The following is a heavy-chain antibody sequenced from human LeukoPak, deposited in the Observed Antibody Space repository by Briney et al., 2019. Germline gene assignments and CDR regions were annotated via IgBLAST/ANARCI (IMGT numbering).Heavy chain of an antibody. CDR1: GGSVSSGSYY. CDR2: IYYGGNT. D-gene: IGHD3-22*01. Sequence: PSETLSLACTVSGGSVSSGSYYWSWIRQPPGKGLEWIGSIYYGGNTNYNPSLKSRVTISVDTSKNQFSLKLSSVTAADTAVYYCAGARRYYYDSSGYSFDYWGQGTLVTVSS. V-gene: IGHV4-61*01. J-gene: IGHJ4*02. CDR3: AGARRYYYDSSGYSFDY.